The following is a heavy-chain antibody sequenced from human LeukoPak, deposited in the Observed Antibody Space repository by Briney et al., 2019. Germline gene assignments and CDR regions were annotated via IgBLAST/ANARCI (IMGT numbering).Heavy chain of an antibody. CDR1: GFTFSSYG. D-gene: IGHD6-6*01. CDR2: IWYDGSNK. Sequence: GRSLRLSCAASGFTFSSYGMHWVRQAPGKGLEWVAVIWYDGSNKYYADSVKGRFTISRDNSKNTLYLQMNSLRAEDTAVYYCAKLCSSSSRPDYWGQGTLVTVSS. J-gene: IGHJ4*02. CDR3: AKLCSSSSRPDY. V-gene: IGHV3-33*06.